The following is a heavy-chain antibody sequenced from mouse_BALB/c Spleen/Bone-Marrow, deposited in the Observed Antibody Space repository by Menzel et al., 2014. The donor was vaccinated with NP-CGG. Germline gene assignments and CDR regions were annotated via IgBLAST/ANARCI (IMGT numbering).Heavy chain of an antibody. CDR3: LAYYRYAYFIDH. Sequence: FQLQRSGAELVRPGALVKLCFKASGFNIKDYYMHWLLQRPEQGLDWIGWFDPENGITIYDPKFQGKASITADTSSNTAYLQLSSITSEDTAGYYCLAYYRYAYFIDHRAQCPPLTDPS. J-gene: IGHJ2*01. V-gene: IGHV14-1*02. CDR2: FDPENGIT. CDR1: GFNIKDYY. D-gene: IGHD2-14*01.